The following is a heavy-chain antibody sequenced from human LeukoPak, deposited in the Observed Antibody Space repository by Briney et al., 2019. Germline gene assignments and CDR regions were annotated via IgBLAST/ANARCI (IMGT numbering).Heavy chain of an antibody. D-gene: IGHD2-2*01. V-gene: IGHV1-2*02. Sequence: ASVKVSCKASGYTFTGYYMHWVRQAPGQGLEWMGWINPNSGGTNYAQKLQGRVTMTTDTSTSTAYMELRSLRSDDTAVYYCARDDIVVVPAVSTPIYYYYYMDVWGKGTTVTISS. CDR2: INPNSGGT. J-gene: IGHJ6*03. CDR3: ARDDIVVVPAVSTPIYYYYYMDV. CDR1: GYTFTGYY.